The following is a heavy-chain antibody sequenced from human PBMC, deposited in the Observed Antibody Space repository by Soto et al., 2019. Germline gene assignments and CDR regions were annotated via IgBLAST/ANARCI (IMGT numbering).Heavy chain of an antibody. CDR2: IWYDGSNK. CDR3: ARDGARGSAALPPPPFDY. D-gene: IGHD3-10*01. Sequence: QVQLVESGGGVVQPGRSLRLSCAASGFTFSSYGMHWVRQAPGKGLEWVAVIWYDGSNKYYADSVKGRFTISRDNSKNTLYLQMNRLRAEDTAVYYCARDGARGSAALPPPPFDYWGQGTLVTVSS. J-gene: IGHJ4*02. V-gene: IGHV3-33*01. CDR1: GFTFSSYG.